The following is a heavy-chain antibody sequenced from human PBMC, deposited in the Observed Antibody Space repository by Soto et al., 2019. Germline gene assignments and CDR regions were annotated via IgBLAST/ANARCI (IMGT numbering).Heavy chain of an antibody. V-gene: IGHV3-48*03. CDR3: ASVMLRFSYGIDV. CDR1: GLTFSSYE. CDR2: ISKSGSII. D-gene: IGHD3-3*01. Sequence: EVQLVESGGGLVQPGGSLRLSCAASGLTFSSYEMNWVRQAPGKGLEWVSYISKSGSIIYYTDSVKGRFTISSDNAKNLLYLEMNSLRAEDTAVYFCASVMLRFSYGIDVWGQGTTVTVSS. J-gene: IGHJ6*02.